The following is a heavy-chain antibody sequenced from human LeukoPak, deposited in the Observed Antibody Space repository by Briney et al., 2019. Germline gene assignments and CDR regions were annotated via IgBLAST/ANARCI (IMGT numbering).Heavy chain of an antibody. D-gene: IGHD3-22*01. Sequence: ASVKVSCKASGYTFTSYYMHWVRQAPGQGLEWMGIINPSGGSTSYAQKFQGRVTMTRDTSISTAYMELSRLRSDDTAVYYCAGEGLKYYYDSSGSPRGLDAFDIWGQGTMVTVSS. CDR1: GYTFTSYY. V-gene: IGHV1-46*01. J-gene: IGHJ3*02. CDR2: INPSGGST. CDR3: AGEGLKYYYDSSGSPRGLDAFDI.